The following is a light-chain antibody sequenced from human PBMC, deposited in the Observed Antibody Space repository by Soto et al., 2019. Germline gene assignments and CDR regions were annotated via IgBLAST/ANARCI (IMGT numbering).Light chain of an antibody. CDR3: QQYNNWTSWP. J-gene: IGKJ2*01. Sequence: EIVMTQSPATLSISPGERAPRSCMASQSVSTNLALYQQKPDQAPMPLIYDASTRASVIPARFSGSGSGTEVTLAICSLQSPDFAVYYCQQYNNWTSWPFGQGTKMEIK. V-gene: IGKV3-15*01. CDR2: DAS. CDR1: QSVSTN.